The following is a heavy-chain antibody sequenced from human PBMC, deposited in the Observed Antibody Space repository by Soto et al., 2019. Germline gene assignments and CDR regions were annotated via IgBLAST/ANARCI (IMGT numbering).Heavy chain of an antibody. D-gene: IGHD2-2*01. CDR3: ARDRQSTYSYYGMDV. CDR2: IYYSGST. CDR1: GGSVNSGSYY. Sequence: SETLSLTCTVSGGSVNSGSYYWSWIRQPPGKGLEWIGSIYYSGSTNYNPSLESRVMISVDTSKNQFSLKLSSVTAADTAVHHCARDRQSTYSYYGMDVWGQGTTVTVSS. V-gene: IGHV4-61*01. J-gene: IGHJ6*02.